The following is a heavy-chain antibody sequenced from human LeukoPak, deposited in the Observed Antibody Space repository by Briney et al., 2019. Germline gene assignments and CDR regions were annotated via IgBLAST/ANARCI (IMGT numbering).Heavy chain of an antibody. Sequence: GASVKVSCKASGYTFTGYYMHWVRQAPGQGLEWMGWINPNSGGTNYAQKFQGRVTMTRDTSTSTAYMELRSLRSDDTAVYYCARFYSNYQPADYWGQGTLVTVSS. CDR3: ARFYSNYQPADY. CDR2: INPNSGGT. V-gene: IGHV1-2*02. J-gene: IGHJ4*02. CDR1: GYTFTGYY. D-gene: IGHD4-11*01.